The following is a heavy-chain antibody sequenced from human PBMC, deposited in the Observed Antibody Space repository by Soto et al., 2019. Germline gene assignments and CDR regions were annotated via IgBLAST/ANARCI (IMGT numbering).Heavy chain of an antibody. J-gene: IGHJ6*02. V-gene: IGHV1-69*01. CDR1: GGTFSSYP. Sequence: QVQLVQSGAEVKKPGSSVKVSCEASGGTFSSYPINWVRQAPGQGLEWMGGIIPFFGTSNYAQKFQGRVTITADDSTSTAYMELRSLTSEDTAVYYCARVGHITNYGMAVWGQGTTVTFSS. D-gene: IGHD1-26*01. CDR2: IIPFFGTS. CDR3: ARVGHITNYGMAV.